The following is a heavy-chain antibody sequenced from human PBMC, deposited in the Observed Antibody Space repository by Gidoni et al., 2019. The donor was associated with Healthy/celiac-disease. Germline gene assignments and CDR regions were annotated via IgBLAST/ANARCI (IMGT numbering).Heavy chain of an antibody. V-gene: IGHV6-1*01. CDR1: GDSVSSNSAA. Sequence: QVQLQQSGPGLVKPSQTLSLTCAISGDSVSSNSAAWNWIRQSPSRGLEWLGRTYYRSKWYNDYAVSVKRRITINPDTSKNQFSLQLNSVTPEDTAVYYCARGVYCSSTSCYEPYYYGMDVWGQGTTVTVSS. D-gene: IGHD2-2*01. CDR2: TYYRSKWYN. CDR3: ARGVYCSSTSCYEPYYYGMDV. J-gene: IGHJ6*02.